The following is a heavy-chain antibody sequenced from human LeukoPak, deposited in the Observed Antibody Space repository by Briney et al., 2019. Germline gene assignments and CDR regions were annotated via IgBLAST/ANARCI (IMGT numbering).Heavy chain of an antibody. Sequence: GGSLRPSCAASRFTFSNYVMHWVHQAPGKGLEWVAVISYDGSDKYYADSVKGRFTISRDNSRNTLYLQMNSLRAEDTAVYYCARGYGGSSPFDYWGQGTLVTVSS. CDR2: ISYDGSDK. D-gene: IGHD4-23*01. J-gene: IGHJ4*02. CDR3: ARGYGGSSPFDY. CDR1: RFTFSNYV. V-gene: IGHV3-30*03.